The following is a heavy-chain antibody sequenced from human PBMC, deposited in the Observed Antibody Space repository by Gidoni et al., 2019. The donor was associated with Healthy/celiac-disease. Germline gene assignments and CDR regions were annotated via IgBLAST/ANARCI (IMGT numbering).Heavy chain of an antibody. J-gene: IGHJ5*02. V-gene: IGHV4-34*01. Sequence: QVQLQQWGAGLLNPSETLSLTCAVYGGSFSGYYWSWIRQPPGKGLEWIGEIKHSGSTNYNPSLKSRVTISVDTSKNQFSLKLSSVTAADTAVYYCARGIIVGALIGFDPWGQGTLVTVSS. CDR1: GGSFSGYY. CDR2: IKHSGST. CDR3: ARGIIVGALIGFDP. D-gene: IGHD1-26*01.